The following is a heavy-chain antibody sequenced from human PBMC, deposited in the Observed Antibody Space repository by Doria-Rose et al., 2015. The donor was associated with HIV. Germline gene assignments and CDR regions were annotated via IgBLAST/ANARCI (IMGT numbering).Heavy chain of an antibody. D-gene: IGHD6-13*01. Sequence: QVQLVQSGPVLVKPTETLTLTCTVSGVSLSSPGMGVSWIRQPPGKALEWLANIFSDDERSYKTSLKIRFTISRGTSKSQVVLTMADMDPVDTATYYCARIKSSRWYHKYYFDFWGQGTLVIVSA. J-gene: IGHJ4*02. V-gene: IGHV2-26*01. CDR1: GVSLSSPGMG. CDR3: ARIKSSRWYHKYYFDF. CDR2: IFSDDER.